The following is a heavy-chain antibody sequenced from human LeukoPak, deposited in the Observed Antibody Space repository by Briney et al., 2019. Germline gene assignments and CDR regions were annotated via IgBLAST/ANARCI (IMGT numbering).Heavy chain of an antibody. J-gene: IGHJ4*02. V-gene: IGHV3-7*01. CDR2: VNSDGSAK. CDR1: GFSFSSQW. D-gene: IGHD1-7*01. Sequence: GGSLRLSCAVSGFSFSSQWMTWVRQAPGTGLEWVATVNSDGSAKYLVDSVKGRFTISRDNAKNLVYLQMSILRAEDTAVYYCADLGTSDCGQGTLVTVSS. CDR3: ADLGTSD.